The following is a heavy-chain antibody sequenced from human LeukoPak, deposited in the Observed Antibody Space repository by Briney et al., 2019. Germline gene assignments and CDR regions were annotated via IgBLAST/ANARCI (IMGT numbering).Heavy chain of an antibody. CDR2: ISSSSSYI. CDR1: GFTFSSYS. D-gene: IGHD3-22*01. CDR3: ARLYYYDSSGYKDYFDY. J-gene: IGHJ4*02. V-gene: IGHV3-21*01. Sequence: GGSLRLSCAASGFTFSSYSMNWVRQAPGKGLEWVSSISSSSSYIYYADSVKGRFTISRDNAKNSLYLQMNSLRAEDTAAYYCARLYYYDSSGYKDYFDYWGQGTLVTVSS.